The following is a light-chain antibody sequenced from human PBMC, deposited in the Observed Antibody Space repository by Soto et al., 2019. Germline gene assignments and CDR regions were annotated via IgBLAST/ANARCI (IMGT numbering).Light chain of an antibody. Sequence: QSALTQPPSVSGTPGQTVVISCSGSSSNIGAPYDVNWSRQIPGTAPKLLIYGNHNRPSGVPQRFSGSKSGTSATLAITGLQAEDEADYYCQSYDGRLSGYVFGTGTKVTVL. J-gene: IGLJ1*01. CDR2: GNH. V-gene: IGLV1-40*01. CDR3: QSYDGRLSGYV. CDR1: SSNIGAPYD.